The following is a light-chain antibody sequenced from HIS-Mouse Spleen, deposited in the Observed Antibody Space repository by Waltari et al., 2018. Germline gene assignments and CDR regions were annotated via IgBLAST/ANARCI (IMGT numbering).Light chain of an antibody. CDR3: QQYGSSTGWT. CDR2: GAS. J-gene: IGKJ1*01. V-gene: IGKV3-20*01. CDR1: QSVSSSY. Sequence: EIVLTQSPGTLSLSPGERATLSCRASQSVSSSYLAWYQQKPGQAPRRLIYGASSRATGIPDRFSGSGSGTDFTLTISRLEPEDFAVYYCQQYGSSTGWTFGQGTKVEIK.